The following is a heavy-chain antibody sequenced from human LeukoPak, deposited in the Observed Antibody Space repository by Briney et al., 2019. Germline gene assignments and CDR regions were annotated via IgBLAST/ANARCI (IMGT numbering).Heavy chain of an antibody. CDR1: GGTFSMYV. V-gene: IGHV1-69*13. CDR3: VRSGGSATY. D-gene: IGHD2-15*01. Sequence: GASVKVSCKASGGTFSMYVISXXXXXXGQGLEWMGXXIPMSGTTNYAQXXXDRVXXXXXXSTGTAYMELRSVISEDTAIYYCVRSGGSATYWGQGPWSPSPQ. CDR2: XIPMSGTT. J-gene: IGHJ4*02.